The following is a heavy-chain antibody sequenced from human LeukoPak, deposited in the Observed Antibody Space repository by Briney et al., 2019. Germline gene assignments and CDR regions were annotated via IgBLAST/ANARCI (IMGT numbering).Heavy chain of an antibody. Sequence: SETLSLTCTVSGGSISSSYYYWGWIRQPPGKGLEWIGSIYSSGSTYYNPSLKSRVTMSVDTSKNQFSLMLTSVTAADTAVYYCGRTLPRRTTAAAAHLDSWGQGTLVTVSS. V-gene: IGHV4-39*07. J-gene: IGHJ4*02. D-gene: IGHD6-13*01. CDR1: GGSISSSYYY. CDR3: GRTLPRRTTAAAAHLDS. CDR2: IYSSGST.